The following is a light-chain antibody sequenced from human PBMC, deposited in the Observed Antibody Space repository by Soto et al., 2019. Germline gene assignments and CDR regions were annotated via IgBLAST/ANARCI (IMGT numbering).Light chain of an antibody. CDR3: CSYAGSRGLV. J-gene: IGLJ2*01. V-gene: IGLV2-23*01. CDR2: EGS. Sequence: QSVLTQPASVSGSPGQSITISCIGTSSDVGSYVSWYQQHPGKAPKLMIYEGSKRPSGVSNRFSGSKSGNTASLTISGLQAEDEADYYCCSYAGSRGLVFGGGTQLTVL. CDR1: SSDVGSY.